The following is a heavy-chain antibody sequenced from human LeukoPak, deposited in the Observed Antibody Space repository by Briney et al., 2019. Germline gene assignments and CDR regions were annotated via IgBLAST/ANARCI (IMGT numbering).Heavy chain of an antibody. CDR2: IKQDGSEK. CDR3: ARAHITYDSSGYYYVDWFDP. CDR1: GFTLTSYW. J-gene: IGHJ5*02. D-gene: IGHD3-22*01. Sequence: PGGSLRPSCAASGFTLTSYWMRWVSQAPGKGREWVAYIKQDGSEKYYVDSVKGRFTISRDNAKNSLYLQMNSLRAEDTAVYYCARAHITYDSSGYYYVDWFDPWGQGTLVTVSS. V-gene: IGHV3-7*01.